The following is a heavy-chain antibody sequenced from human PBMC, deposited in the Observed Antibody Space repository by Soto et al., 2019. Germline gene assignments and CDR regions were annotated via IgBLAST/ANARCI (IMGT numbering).Heavy chain of an antibody. CDR1: GFTFSNYD. CDR3: ASGGWGSRWCEGVSRIDY. D-gene: IGHD6-19*01. V-gene: IGHV3-13*01. Sequence: EVQLVESGGGLVQPGGSLRLSCAASGFTFSNYDMHWVRQVTGKGLEWVSAIGAGGDTYYPDSVKGRLTISRENAKNSLYLQMNRLRAQDTDGYYCASGGWGSRWCEGVSRIDYWGQGALVTVSS. J-gene: IGHJ4*02. CDR2: IGAGGDT.